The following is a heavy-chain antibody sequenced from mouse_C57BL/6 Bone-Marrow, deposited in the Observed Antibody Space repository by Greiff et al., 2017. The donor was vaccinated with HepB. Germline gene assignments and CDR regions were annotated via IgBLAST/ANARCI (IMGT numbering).Heavy chain of an antibody. CDR2: LHPNSGST. CDR3: AREVSYYYGSSYVGYYFDY. V-gene: IGHV1-64*01. CDR1: GYTFTSYW. Sequence: QVQLQQPGAELVKPGASVKLSCKASGYTFTSYWMHWVKPRPGQGLVWIGMLHPNSGSTNYNAKFKSKSTLTVDKSSSTDYMQLSSLTSEDSSVYYCAREVSYYYGSSYVGYYFDYWGQGTTLTVSS. J-gene: IGHJ2*01. D-gene: IGHD1-1*01.